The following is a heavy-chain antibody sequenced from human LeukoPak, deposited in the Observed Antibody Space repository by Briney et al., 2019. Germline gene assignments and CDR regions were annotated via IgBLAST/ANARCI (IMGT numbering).Heavy chain of an antibody. CDR1: GYTLSELS. CDR2: FDPADNET. J-gene: IGHJ6*03. D-gene: IGHD1-1*01. V-gene: IGHV1-24*01. CDR3: ARTTEAHSWQTRYYSYYMDV. Sequence: ASVKASCKVSGYTLSELSMHWVRQAPGKGLEWMGRFDPADNETIYAQKFQGRVTMTEDTSTDTAYMELSSLRSEDTAVYYCARTTEAHSWQTRYYSYYMDVWGKGTTVTVSS.